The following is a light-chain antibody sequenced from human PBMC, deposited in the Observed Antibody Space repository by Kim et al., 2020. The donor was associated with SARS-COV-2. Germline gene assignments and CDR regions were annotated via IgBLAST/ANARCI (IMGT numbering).Light chain of an antibody. CDR2: QHD. Sequence: SYELIQPPSVSVSPGQTARITCSGDKLGDKYAFWYQQKPGQSPVLVMFQHDKRPSGISQRFSGSNSGNTAILTISGTRTIDEADYYCQAWDSSAAVFGG. CDR1: KLGDKY. CDR3: QAWDSSAAV. J-gene: IGLJ2*01. V-gene: IGLV3-1*01.